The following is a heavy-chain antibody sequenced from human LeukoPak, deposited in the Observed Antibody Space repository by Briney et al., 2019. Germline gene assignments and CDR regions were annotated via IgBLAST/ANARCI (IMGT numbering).Heavy chain of an antibody. D-gene: IGHD5-24*01. V-gene: IGHV4-4*02. Sequence: SETLSLTCAVSGGSISSSNWWSWVRQPPGKGLEWIGEIYHSGSTNYNPSLKSRVTISVDKSKNQFSLKLSSVTAADTAVYYCARTIVEMATITLHYYYYYMDVWGKGTTVTVSS. J-gene: IGHJ6*03. CDR1: GGSISSSNW. CDR3: ARTIVEMATITLHYYYYYMDV. CDR2: IYHSGST.